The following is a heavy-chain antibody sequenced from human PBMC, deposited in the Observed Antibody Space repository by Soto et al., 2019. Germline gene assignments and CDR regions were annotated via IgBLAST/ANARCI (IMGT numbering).Heavy chain of an antibody. CDR3: ARGGSPIRCSWQLYNWFDP. J-gene: IGHJ5*02. V-gene: IGHV1-8*01. CDR2: MNPNSGNT. D-gene: IGHD6-13*01. Sequence: QVQLVQSGAEVKKPGASVKVSCKASGYTFTSYDINWVRQATGQGLEWMGWMNPNSGNTGYAQKFQGRVTMTRNTSISTAYMELSSLRSEDTAVYYCARGGSPIRCSWQLYNWFDPWGQGTLVTVSS. CDR1: GYTFTSYD.